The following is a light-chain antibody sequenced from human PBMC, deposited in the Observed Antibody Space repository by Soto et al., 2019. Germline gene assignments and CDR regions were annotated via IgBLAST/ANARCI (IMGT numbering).Light chain of an antibody. Sequence: QSALTQPASVSGSPGQSITISCTGTSSDVGSYNLVSWYQQHPGKAPKLMIYEGSKRPSGVSARFSGSKSGNTASLTVSGLQAEDEADYYCCSYAGLYVVFGGGTKLTVL. CDR3: CSYAGLYVV. J-gene: IGLJ2*01. CDR2: EGS. V-gene: IGLV2-23*01. CDR1: SSDVGSYNL.